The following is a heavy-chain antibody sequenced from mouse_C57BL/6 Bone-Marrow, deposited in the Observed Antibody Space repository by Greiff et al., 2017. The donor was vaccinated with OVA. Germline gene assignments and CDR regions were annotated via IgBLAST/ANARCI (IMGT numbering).Heavy chain of an antibody. D-gene: IGHD2-2*01. CDR3: ALGPLWLRLYFDY. Sequence: QVQLQQSGAELMKPGASVKLSCKATGYTFTGYWIEWVKQRPGHGLEWIGEILPGSGSTNYNEKFKGKATFTADTSSNPAYMQLSSLTTEDSAISYCALGPLWLRLYFDYWGQGTTLPVSS. CDR1: GYTFTGYW. V-gene: IGHV1-9*01. J-gene: IGHJ2*01. CDR2: ILPGSGST.